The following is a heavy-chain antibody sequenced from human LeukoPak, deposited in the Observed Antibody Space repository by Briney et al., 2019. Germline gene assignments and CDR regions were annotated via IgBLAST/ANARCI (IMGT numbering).Heavy chain of an antibody. CDR2: VYYSGST. V-gene: IGHV4-59*01. J-gene: IGHJ4*02. D-gene: IGHD4/OR15-4a*01. CDR3: AKYANYLVD. Sequence: PSETLSLTCTVSGDSISGYYWSWLRQPPGKGLEYIGYVYYSGSTNSSPSLKSRVTISLDTSKNQFSLKLSSVTAADTAVYYCAKYANYLVDWGQGTLVTVSS. CDR1: GDSISGYY.